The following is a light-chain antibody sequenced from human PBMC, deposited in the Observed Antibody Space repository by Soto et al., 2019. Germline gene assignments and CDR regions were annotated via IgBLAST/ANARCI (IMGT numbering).Light chain of an antibody. CDR2: KAS. J-gene: IGKJ1*01. CDR1: QTISSC. Sequence: DIQMTQSPSTLSGYVGDTVRITCRASQTISSCLAWYQQKPGKAPKLLIYKASTLKSGVPSRFSGSGSGTEFTLTISSLQPDDFATYYCKHYNSYSDAFGKGTKVDIK. CDR3: KHYNSYSDA. V-gene: IGKV1-5*03.